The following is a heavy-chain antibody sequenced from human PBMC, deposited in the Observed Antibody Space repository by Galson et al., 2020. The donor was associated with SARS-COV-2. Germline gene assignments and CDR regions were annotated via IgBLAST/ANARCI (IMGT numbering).Heavy chain of an antibody. D-gene: IGHD5-12*01. V-gene: IGHV1-69*05. CDR3: ARGDGRWLQLSNGASLDD. CDR1: GGTFNNHG. Sequence: ASVKVSCKASGGTFNNHGINWVRQAPGQGLEWMGGIIPMFGTVNYAQKFQGRVTITTDESTNTAYMELSSLTSEDTAVYFCARGDGRWLQLSNGASLDDWGQGTLVTVSS. J-gene: IGHJ4*02. CDR2: IIPMFGTV.